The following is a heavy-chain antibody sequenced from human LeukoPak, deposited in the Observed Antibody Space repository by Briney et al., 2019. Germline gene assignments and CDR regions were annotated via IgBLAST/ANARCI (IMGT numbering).Heavy chain of an antibody. CDR2: IGSDDNK. CDR3: AKDLFRWSFDY. D-gene: IGHD6-13*01. V-gene: IGHV3-23*01. J-gene: IGHJ4*02. CDR1: EFTFSSYA. Sequence: GGSLRLSCAASEFTFSSYAMSWVRQAPGKGLEWVSGIGSDDNKHYGDSVKGRFTISRDNTENRVYLQMNSLRAEDTAVYYCAKDLFRWSFDYWGQGMLVTVSS.